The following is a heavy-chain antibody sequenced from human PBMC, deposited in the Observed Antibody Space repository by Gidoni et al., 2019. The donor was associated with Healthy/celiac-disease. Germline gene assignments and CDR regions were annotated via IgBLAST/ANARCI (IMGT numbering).Heavy chain of an antibody. CDR1: GFTFSSYG. CDR3: ARDARGSYLDY. CDR2: IWYDGSNK. V-gene: IGHV3-33*01. Sequence: QVQLVESGGGVVQPGRSLRLSCAASGFTFSSYGMHWVRQAPGKGLEWVAVIWYDGSNKYYADSVKGRFTTSRDNSKNTLYLQMNSLRAEDTAVYYCARDARGSYLDYWGQGTLVTVSS. D-gene: IGHD3-16*01. J-gene: IGHJ4*02.